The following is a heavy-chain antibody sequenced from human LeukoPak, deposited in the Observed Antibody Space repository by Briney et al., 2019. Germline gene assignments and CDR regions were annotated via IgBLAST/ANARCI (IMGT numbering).Heavy chain of an antibody. Sequence: SETLSLTCTVSGGSISSSSYYWGWIRQPPGKGLEWIGYISYSGSTYYNPSLKSRVTISVDTSKSQFSLKLSSVTAADTAVYYCARLGDSTSRLYYFDYWGQGTLVTVSS. J-gene: IGHJ4*02. D-gene: IGHD6-6*01. CDR2: ISYSGST. V-gene: IGHV4-61*05. CDR1: GGSISSSSYY. CDR3: ARLGDSTSRLYYFDY.